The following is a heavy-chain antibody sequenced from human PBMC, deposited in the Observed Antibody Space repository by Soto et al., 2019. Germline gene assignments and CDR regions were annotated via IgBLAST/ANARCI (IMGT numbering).Heavy chain of an antibody. CDR1: GGSISSYY. V-gene: IGHV4-59*01. Sequence: QVQLQESGPGLVKPSETLSLTCTVSGGSISSYYWSWIRQPPGKGLEWIGYIYYSGSTNYNPSLKSRVTISVDTSKNQFSLKLSSVTAADTAVYYCARDDLSSSWPTYYYGMDVWGQGTTVTVSS. J-gene: IGHJ6*02. CDR2: IYYSGST. CDR3: ARDDLSSSWPTYYYGMDV. D-gene: IGHD6-13*01.